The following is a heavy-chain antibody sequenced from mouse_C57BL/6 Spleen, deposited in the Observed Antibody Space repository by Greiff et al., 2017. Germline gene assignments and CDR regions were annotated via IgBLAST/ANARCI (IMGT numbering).Heavy chain of an antibody. CDR1: GFTFSDYY. V-gene: IGHV5-12*01. D-gene: IGHD4-1*01. J-gene: IGHJ3*01. Sequence: EVNVVESGGGLVQPGGSLKLSCAASGFTFSDYYMYWVRQTPEKRLEWVAYISNGGGSTYYPDTVKGRFTISRDNAKNTLYLQMSRLKSEDTAMYYCARQGELGQAWFAYWGQGTLVTVSA. CDR3: ARQGELGQAWFAY. CDR2: ISNGGGST.